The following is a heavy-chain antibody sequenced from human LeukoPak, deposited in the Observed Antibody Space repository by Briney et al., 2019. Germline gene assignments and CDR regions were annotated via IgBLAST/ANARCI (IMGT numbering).Heavy chain of an antibody. J-gene: IGHJ6*03. CDR1: GYSFTSYW. Sequence: GEFLKISCKGSGYSFTSYWIGWVRQMSGKGLELMGIIYPGDSDPRYSPSFQGKVTISADKSISTPYLQWSSLKASDTAMYYCARMPNTVVTYYYYYYMDVWGKGTTVTVSS. V-gene: IGHV5-51*01. D-gene: IGHD4-23*01. CDR3: ARMPNTVVTYYYYYYMDV. CDR2: IYPGDSDP.